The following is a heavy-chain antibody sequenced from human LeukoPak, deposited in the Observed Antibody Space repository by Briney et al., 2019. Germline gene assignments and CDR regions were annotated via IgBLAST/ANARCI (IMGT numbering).Heavy chain of an antibody. CDR3: ARQISFGNWFDP. D-gene: IGHD3-16*01. Sequence: SETLSLTCTVSGVSISSSRYYWGWMRQPPGEGLEWLGSIYYSGSTYYNPSLKSRVTISVDTSKNQFSLKLSSVTAADTAVYYCARQISFGNWFDPWGQGTLVTVSS. CDR1: GVSISSSRYY. V-gene: IGHV4-39*01. CDR2: IYYSGST. J-gene: IGHJ5*02.